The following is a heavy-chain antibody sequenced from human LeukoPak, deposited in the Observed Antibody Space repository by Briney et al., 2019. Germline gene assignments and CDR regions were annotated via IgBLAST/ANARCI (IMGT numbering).Heavy chain of an antibody. Sequence: ASVKVSCKASGGTLSSYAISWVRQAPGQGLEWMGRIIPIFGTANYAQKFQGRVTITTDESTSTAYMELSSLRSEDTAVYYCARDLAGPQDYWGQGTLVTVSS. J-gene: IGHJ4*02. CDR2: IIPIFGTA. V-gene: IGHV1-69*05. CDR3: ARDLAGPQDY. CDR1: GGTLSSYA.